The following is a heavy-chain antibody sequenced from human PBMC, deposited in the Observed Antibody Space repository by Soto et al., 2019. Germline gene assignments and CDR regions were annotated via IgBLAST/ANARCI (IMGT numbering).Heavy chain of an antibody. CDR3: ARGGGSGSYKTGYFQH. V-gene: IGHV1-69*02. J-gene: IGHJ1*01. CDR1: GGTFSSYT. CDR2: IIPILGIV. D-gene: IGHD1-26*01. Sequence: SVKVSCKASGGTFSSYTISWVRQAPGQGLEWMGRIIPILGIVNYAQKFQGRVTITADKSTSTAYMELSSLRSEDTAVYYCARGGGSGSYKTGYFQHWGQGTLVTVSS.